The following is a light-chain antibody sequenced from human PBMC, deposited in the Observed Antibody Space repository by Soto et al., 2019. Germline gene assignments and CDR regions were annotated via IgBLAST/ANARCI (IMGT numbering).Light chain of an antibody. CDR3: QHYGRSPRT. Sequence: EIVLTQSPATLSLSPGERATLSCRASQSVSSYLAWYQQKPGQAPRLLIFGVSGRATGIPDRFSGSGSGTDFTLTISGLEPEDFAVYYCQHYGRSPRTFGQGTKVDIK. CDR2: GVS. V-gene: IGKV3-20*01. J-gene: IGKJ1*01. CDR1: QSVSSY.